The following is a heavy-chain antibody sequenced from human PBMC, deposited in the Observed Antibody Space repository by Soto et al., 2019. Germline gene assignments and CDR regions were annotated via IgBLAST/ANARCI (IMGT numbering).Heavy chain of an antibody. CDR1: GTTFSNYA. Sequence: QVRLVQSGAEVKKTGSSVKVSCKASGTTFSNYAIGWVRQAPGQGLEWMGGIIRPFGTPNYAQKFQGRVTITADESMTTAFMELRGLRSEDTAVYFCVRGPDYEGYFDYWGQGTLVTVSS. D-gene: IGHD3-22*01. CDR3: VRGPDYEGYFDY. V-gene: IGHV1-69*12. CDR2: IIRPFGTP. J-gene: IGHJ4*02.